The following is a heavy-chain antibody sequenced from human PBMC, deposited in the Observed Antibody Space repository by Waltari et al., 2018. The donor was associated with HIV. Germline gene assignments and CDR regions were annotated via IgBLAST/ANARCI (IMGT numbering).Heavy chain of an antibody. J-gene: IGHJ5*02. CDR1: GGTFSSYA. Sequence: QVQLVQSGAEVKKPGSSVKVSCKASGGTFSSYAISWVRQAPGQGLEWMGRIIPILGIANYAQKFQGRVTITADKSTSTAYMELSSLRSEDTAVYYCARDSGSYYLNWFDPWGQGTLVTVSS. V-gene: IGHV1-69*04. D-gene: IGHD1-26*01. CDR3: ARDSGSYYLNWFDP. CDR2: IIPILGIA.